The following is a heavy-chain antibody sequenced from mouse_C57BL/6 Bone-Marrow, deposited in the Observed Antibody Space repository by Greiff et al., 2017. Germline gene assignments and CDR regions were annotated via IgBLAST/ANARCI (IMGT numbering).Heavy chain of an antibody. CDR1: GFNFKNTY. CDR3: ARMGYSKGGNY. Sequence: VQLQQSVAELVRPGASVKLSCTASGFNFKNTYMHWVKQRPEQGLEWIGRIDPANGNTKYAPKFQGKNTITAYTSSNTAYLQLSSLTSEDTAIYYCARMGYSKGGNYWGQGTTLTVSS. D-gene: IGHD2-5*01. J-gene: IGHJ2*01. V-gene: IGHV14-3*01. CDR2: IDPANGNT.